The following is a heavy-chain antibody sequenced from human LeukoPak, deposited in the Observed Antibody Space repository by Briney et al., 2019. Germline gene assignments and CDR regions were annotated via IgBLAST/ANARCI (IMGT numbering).Heavy chain of an antibody. J-gene: IGHJ4*02. Sequence: ASVKVSCKVSGHTLSELSMHWVRQAPGKGPEWMGGYDPEEAETIFPQKFQGRVTMTEDTSTDTAYLELKGLTSEDTAVYYCVVLWERLGYLFFEFWGQGTLVTVSS. CDR2: YDPEEAET. CDR1: GHTLSELS. D-gene: IGHD1-26*01. CDR3: VVLWERLGYLFFEF. V-gene: IGHV1-24*01.